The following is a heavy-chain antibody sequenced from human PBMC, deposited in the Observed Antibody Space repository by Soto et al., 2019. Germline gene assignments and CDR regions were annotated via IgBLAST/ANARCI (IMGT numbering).Heavy chain of an antibody. CDR2: IYSGSST. Sequence: PGGSLRLSCAASGFTVSNNYMSWVRQAPGKGLEWVSVIYSGSSTYYADSVKGRFTISRDNSKNTLYLQMNSLRAEDTAVYYCARATAAAAEYYFDYWGQGTLVTVSS. CDR3: ARATAAAAEYYFDY. V-gene: IGHV3-53*01. CDR1: GFTVSNNY. D-gene: IGHD6-13*01. J-gene: IGHJ4*02.